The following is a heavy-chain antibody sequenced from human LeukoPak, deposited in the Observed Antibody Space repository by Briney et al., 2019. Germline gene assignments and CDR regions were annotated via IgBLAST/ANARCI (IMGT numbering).Heavy chain of an antibody. CDR3: ARGLMVYAIRGAIDY. D-gene: IGHD2-8*01. J-gene: IGHJ4*02. Sequence: PGRSLRLSCAASGFTFSSYGMHWVRQAPGKGLEWVAVIWYDGSNKYYADSVKGRFTISRDNSKNTPYLQMNSLRAEDTAVYYCARGLMVYAIRGAIDYWGQGTLVTVSS. CDR2: IWYDGSNK. V-gene: IGHV3-33*01. CDR1: GFTFSSYG.